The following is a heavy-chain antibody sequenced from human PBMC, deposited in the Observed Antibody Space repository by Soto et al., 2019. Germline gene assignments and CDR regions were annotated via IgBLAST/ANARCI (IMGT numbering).Heavy chain of an antibody. Sequence: QVQLVQSGAEVKKPGSSVKVSCKASGGTFSSYAISWVRQAPGQGLEWMEGIIPIFGTANYAQKFQGRVTITADESTSTAYMELSSLRSEDTAVYYCARTFTDTEIYYYYGMDVWGQGTMVTVSS. V-gene: IGHV1-69*12. CDR3: ARTFTDTEIYYYYGMDV. CDR1: GGTFSSYA. CDR2: IIPIFGTA. J-gene: IGHJ6*02. D-gene: IGHD3-16*01.